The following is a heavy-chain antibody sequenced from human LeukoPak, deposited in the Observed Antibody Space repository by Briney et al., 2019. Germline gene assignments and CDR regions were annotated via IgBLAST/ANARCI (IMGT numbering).Heavy chain of an antibody. Sequence: PGGSLRLSCAASGFTFSSYGMHWVRQAPGKGLEWVAFIRYDGSKKYYADSVKGRFTISRDNSKNTLYLQMNSLRAEDTAVYYCAKASLLRRAFDIWGQGTMVTVSS. V-gene: IGHV3-30*02. CDR2: IRYDGSKK. CDR3: AKASLLRRAFDI. J-gene: IGHJ3*02. D-gene: IGHD2-15*01. CDR1: GFTFSSYG.